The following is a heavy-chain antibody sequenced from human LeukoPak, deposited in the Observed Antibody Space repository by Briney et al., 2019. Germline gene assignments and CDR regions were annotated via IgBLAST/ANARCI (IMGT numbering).Heavy chain of an antibody. Sequence: PSETLSLTCAVYGESFSGYYWTWIRQPPGKGLEWIGEINHSGSTNYNPSLKSRVTISVDTSKNQISLKLSSVTAADTAVYYCVRPLSWGPHSNSFDYWGQGTLVTVSS. CDR2: INHSGST. J-gene: IGHJ4*02. V-gene: IGHV4-34*01. CDR1: GESFSGYY. CDR3: VRPLSWGPHSNSFDY. D-gene: IGHD6-13*01.